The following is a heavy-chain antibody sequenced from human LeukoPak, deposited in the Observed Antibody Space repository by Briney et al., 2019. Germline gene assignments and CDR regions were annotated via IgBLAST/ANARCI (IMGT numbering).Heavy chain of an antibody. J-gene: IGHJ5*02. Sequence: SETLSLTCTVSGGSISSSSYYWGWIRQPPGKGLEWIGSIYYSGSTYYNPSLKSRVTISVDTSKNQFSLQLNSVTPEDTAVYYCAREDSSGWLTWGQGALVTVSS. CDR2: IYYSGST. V-gene: IGHV4-39*07. D-gene: IGHD6-19*01. CDR3: AREDSSGWLT. CDR1: GGSISSSSYY.